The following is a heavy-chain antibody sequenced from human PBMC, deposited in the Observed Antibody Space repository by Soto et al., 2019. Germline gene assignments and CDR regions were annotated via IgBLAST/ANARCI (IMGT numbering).Heavy chain of an antibody. CDR1: GDSVTSGSYY. Sequence: SETLSLTCIVSGDSVTSGSYYWSWIREPPGKGLEWIGYIYYSGTTNYNPSLKSRVTISVDTSKNQFSLKLSSVTAADTAVYYCARGKTAAGKAIYYYFGMDVWGQGTTVTVSS. CDR2: IYYSGTT. D-gene: IGHD6-13*01. CDR3: ARGKTAAGKAIYYYFGMDV. V-gene: IGHV4-61*01. J-gene: IGHJ6*02.